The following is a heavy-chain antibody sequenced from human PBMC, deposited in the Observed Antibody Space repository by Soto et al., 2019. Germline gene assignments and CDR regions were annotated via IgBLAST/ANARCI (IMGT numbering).Heavy chain of an antibody. Sequence: QVQLVQSGAEVKKPGSSVKVSCKASGGTFSSYAISWVRQAPGQGLEWMGGLIPIFGTANYAQKFQGRVTITADESTSTAYLELSSRRSEDTAVYYCARVCSGGSCYPNWGQGTLVTVSS. V-gene: IGHV1-69*12. CDR1: GGTFSSYA. D-gene: IGHD2-15*01. J-gene: IGHJ4*02. CDR3: ARVCSGGSCYPN. CDR2: LIPIFGTA.